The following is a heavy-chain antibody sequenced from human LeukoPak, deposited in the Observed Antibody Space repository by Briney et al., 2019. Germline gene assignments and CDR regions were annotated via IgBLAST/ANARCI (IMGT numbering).Heavy chain of an antibody. CDR3: ATEGTYSSGWYDY. V-gene: IGHV4-61*01. CDR2: AHHRGST. CDR1: GGSVSSGSYY. J-gene: IGHJ4*02. Sequence: SSETLSLTCTVSGGSVSSGSYYWSWIRQPPGKGLEWIGYAHHRGSTNYNPSLKSRVTISVDTSKNQFSLKLNSVTAADTAVHYCATEGTYSSGWYDYWGQGTLVTVSS. D-gene: IGHD6-19*01.